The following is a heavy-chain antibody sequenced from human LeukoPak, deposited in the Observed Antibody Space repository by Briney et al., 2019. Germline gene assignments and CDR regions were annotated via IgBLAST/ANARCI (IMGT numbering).Heavy chain of an antibody. V-gene: IGHV3-66*01. Sequence: QTGGSLRLSCAASGFTFSSYSMNWVRQAPGKGLEWVSVIYSGGSTYYADSVKGRFTISRDNSKNTLYLQMNSLRAEDTAVYYCARIDYSGIFGVVIGGMDVWGQGTTVTVSS. J-gene: IGHJ6*02. CDR2: IYSGGST. CDR1: GFTFSSYS. D-gene: IGHD3-3*01. CDR3: ARIDYSGIFGVVIGGMDV.